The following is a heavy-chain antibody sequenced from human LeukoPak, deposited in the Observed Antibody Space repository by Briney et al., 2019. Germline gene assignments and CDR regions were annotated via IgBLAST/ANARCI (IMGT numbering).Heavy chain of an antibody. CDR2: IYYSGST. D-gene: IGHD3-10*01. Sequence: SETLSLTCTVSGGSISSYCWSWIRQPPRKGLEWIGQIYYSGSTNYNPSLKSRVTISVDTSKNQFSLKLSSVTAADTAVYYFARQGQLDFDYWGEGTLVTVS. V-gene: IGHV4-59*01. CDR3: ARQGQLDFDY. J-gene: IGHJ4*02. CDR1: GGSISSYC.